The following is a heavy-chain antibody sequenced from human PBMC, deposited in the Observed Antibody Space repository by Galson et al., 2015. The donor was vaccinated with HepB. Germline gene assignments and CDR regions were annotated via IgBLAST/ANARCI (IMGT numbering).Heavy chain of an antibody. V-gene: IGHV3-48*03. CDR1: GFTFSSYE. CDR2: ISSSATTI. CDR3: AREYYDSSGYYYGLDY. Sequence: SLRLSCAASGFTFSSYEMNWVRQAPGKGLEWVSYISSSATTIYYADSVKGRFTISRDNAKNSLYLQMNNLRAEDTAVYYCAREYYDSSGYYYGLDYRGQGTLVAVSS. J-gene: IGHJ4*02. D-gene: IGHD3-22*01.